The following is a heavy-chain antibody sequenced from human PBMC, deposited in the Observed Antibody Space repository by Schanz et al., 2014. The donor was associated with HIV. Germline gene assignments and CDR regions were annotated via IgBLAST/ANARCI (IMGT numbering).Heavy chain of an antibody. D-gene: IGHD6-19*01. CDR3: AKTSYGWYFDY. CDR1: GFTFTSYA. V-gene: IGHV3-23*01. CDR2: ISGGGGST. Sequence: EVQLWESGGALVQPGGSLRLSCAASGFTFTSYAMTWVRQAPGKGLEWVSAISGGGGSTYYADSVKGRFTISRDNSKNTLYFQMNSLRAEDTAIYYCAKTSYGWYFDYWGQGTLVTVSS. J-gene: IGHJ4*02.